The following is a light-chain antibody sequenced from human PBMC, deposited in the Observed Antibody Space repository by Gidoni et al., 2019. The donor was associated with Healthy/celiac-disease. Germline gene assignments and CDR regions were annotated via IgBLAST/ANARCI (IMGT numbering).Light chain of an antibody. CDR2: VVS. V-gene: IGLV2-14*03. CDR1: SSDVGGYNY. CDR3: SSYTSSSTPLV. Sequence: SAIPHPASVSGSPGQSITISCTGTSSDVGGYNYVSWYQQHPDKAPKLMIYVVSNRPSGVSNRFSGSKSCNPASLTISGLQAEDEADYYCSSYTSSSTPLVFGTGTKVTVL. J-gene: IGLJ1*01.